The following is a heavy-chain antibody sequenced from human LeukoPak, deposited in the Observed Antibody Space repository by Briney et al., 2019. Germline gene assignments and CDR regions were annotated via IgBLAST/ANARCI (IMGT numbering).Heavy chain of an antibody. D-gene: IGHD3-22*01. Sequence: GASVKVSCKASGYTFTSYYMHWVRQAPGQGLEWMGIINPSGGSTSYAQKFQGRVTMTRDMSTSTVYMELSSLRSEDTAVYYCARAPTFSPSSVYYDSWGQGTLVTVSS. CDR1: GYTFTSYY. V-gene: IGHV1-46*01. CDR2: INPSGGST. CDR3: ARAPTFSPSSVYYDS. J-gene: IGHJ4*02.